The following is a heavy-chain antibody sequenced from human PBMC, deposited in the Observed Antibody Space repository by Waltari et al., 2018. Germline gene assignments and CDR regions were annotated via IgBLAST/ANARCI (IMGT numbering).Heavy chain of an antibody. V-gene: IGHV1-69*01. J-gene: IGHJ4*02. Sequence: QVQLVQSGAEVKKPGSSVKVSCKASGGTFSSYAIGWVRQAPGQGLEWMGGIIPMFGTANYAQKFQGRVTITADESTSTAYMELSSLRSEDTAVYYCARGFREYCSSTSCYYRYWGQGTLVTVSS. CDR2: IIPMFGTA. CDR3: ARGFREYCSSTSCYYRY. D-gene: IGHD2-2*01. CDR1: GGTFSSYA.